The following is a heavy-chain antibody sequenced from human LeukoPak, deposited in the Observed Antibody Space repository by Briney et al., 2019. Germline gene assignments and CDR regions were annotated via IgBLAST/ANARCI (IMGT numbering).Heavy chain of an antibody. D-gene: IGHD3-10*01. CDR3: AKDSADMVRGVTSFDY. Sequence: GGSLRLSCAASGVTFRSDTLNWVRQAPGKGLEWVSSISSGSTYIYNADSVKGRFTISRDNSKNTLYLQMNSLRAEDTAVYYCAKDSADMVRGVTSFDYWGQGTLVTVSS. CDR2: ISSGSTYI. V-gene: IGHV3-21*01. CDR1: GVTFRSDT. J-gene: IGHJ4*02.